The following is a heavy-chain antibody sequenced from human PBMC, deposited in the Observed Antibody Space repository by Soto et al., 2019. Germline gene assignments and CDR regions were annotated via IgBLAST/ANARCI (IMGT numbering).Heavy chain of an antibody. J-gene: IGHJ5*02. Sequence: XVKVSCKASGFTFTSSAMQWVRQARGQXXXXXXXXXPXXXNTXXAKXXXXXXXIXXXMXXXTAYMEMRRLRSEETAVYYCAELRRQQLSPWGQGTLVNVSS. D-gene: IGHD6-13*01. V-gene: IGHV1-58*02. CDR2: XXPXXXNT. CDR1: GFTFTSSA. CDR3: AELRRQQLSP.